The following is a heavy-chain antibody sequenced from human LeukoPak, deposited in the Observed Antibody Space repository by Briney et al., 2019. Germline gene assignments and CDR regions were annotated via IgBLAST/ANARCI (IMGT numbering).Heavy chain of an antibody. CDR1: GYSFTSYW. CDR3: ARYMSRLVRPIDP. D-gene: IGHD6-19*01. J-gene: IGHJ5*02. V-gene: IGHV5-51*01. CDR2: IYPGDSDT. Sequence: GESLKISCKGSGYSFTSYWIAWVRQMPGKGLEWMGIIYPGDSDTRYSPSFQGQVTISADKSISTAYLQWSSLKASDTAMYYCARYMSRLVRPIDPWGQGTLVTVSS.